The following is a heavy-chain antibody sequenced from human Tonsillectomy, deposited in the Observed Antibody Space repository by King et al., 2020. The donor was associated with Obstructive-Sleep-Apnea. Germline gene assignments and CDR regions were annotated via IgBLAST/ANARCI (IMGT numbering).Heavy chain of an antibody. J-gene: IGHJ4*02. V-gene: IGHV3-66*01. CDR2: IYSGGST. CDR3: ARGATGRYESEAYYNGAVDY. Sequence: VQLVESGGGLVQPGGSLRLSCAASGFTVSSNYISWVRQAPGKGLEWVSVIYSGGSTYYADSARGRFTISRDNSKNTLYLLMNNLRAEDPALYYCARGATGRYESEAYYNGAVDYWGQGTLVTVSS. CDR1: GFTVSSNY. D-gene: IGHD3-22*01.